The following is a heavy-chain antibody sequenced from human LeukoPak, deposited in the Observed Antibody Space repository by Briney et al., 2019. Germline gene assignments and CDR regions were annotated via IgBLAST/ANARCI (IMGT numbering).Heavy chain of an antibody. CDR1: GFTFSSYG. V-gene: IGHV3-23*01. J-gene: IGHJ3*02. Sequence: GGSLRLSCAASGFTFSSYGMTWVRQAPGKGLEWVAAISGSGGSTYYADSVKGRSTISRDNSKNTLYLQMNSLRAEDTAVYYCAKFGLAGSGRYHDAFDIWGQGTMVTVSS. CDR2: ISGSGGST. D-gene: IGHD3-10*01. CDR3: AKFGLAGSGRYHDAFDI.